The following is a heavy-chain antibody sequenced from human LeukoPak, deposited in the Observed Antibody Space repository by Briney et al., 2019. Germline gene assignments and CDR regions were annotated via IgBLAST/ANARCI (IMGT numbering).Heavy chain of an antibody. CDR1: GFTFSSYW. CDR3: ASHSYYDRTPLDY. V-gene: IGHV3-74*01. CDR2: INSDGSST. J-gene: IGHJ4*02. D-gene: IGHD3-22*01. Sequence: QPGGSLRLSCAASGFTFSSYWMHWVRQAPGKGLVWVSRINSDGSSTSYADSVQGRFTISRDNAKNTLYLQMNSLRAEDTAVYYCASHSYYDRTPLDYWGQGTLVTVSS.